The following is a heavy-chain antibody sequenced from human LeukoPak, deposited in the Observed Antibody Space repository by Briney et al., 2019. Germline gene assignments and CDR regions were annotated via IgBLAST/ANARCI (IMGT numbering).Heavy chain of an antibody. J-gene: IGHJ4*02. V-gene: IGHV4-59*01. D-gene: IGHD3-22*01. Sequence: SETLSLTCTVSGGSISSYYWSWIRQPPGKGLEWIGYIYYSGSTDYNPSLKSRVTISVDTSKNQFSLKLSSVTAADTAVYYCARESDSSGSYDYWGQGTLVTVSS. CDR1: GGSISSYY. CDR2: IYYSGST. CDR3: ARESDSSGSYDY.